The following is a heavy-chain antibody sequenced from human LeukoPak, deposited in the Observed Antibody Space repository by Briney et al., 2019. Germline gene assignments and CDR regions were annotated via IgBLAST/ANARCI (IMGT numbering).Heavy chain of an antibody. CDR3: ARVGVWGSYRYPDY. CDR1: GGTFSSYA. Sequence: SVKVSCKASGGTFSSYAISWVRQAPGQGLEWMGRIIPILGIANYAQKFQGRVTITADKSTSTAYMELSSLRSEDTAVYYCARVGVWGSYRYPDYWGQGTLVTVSS. CDR2: IIPILGIA. D-gene: IGHD3-16*02. V-gene: IGHV1-69*04. J-gene: IGHJ4*02.